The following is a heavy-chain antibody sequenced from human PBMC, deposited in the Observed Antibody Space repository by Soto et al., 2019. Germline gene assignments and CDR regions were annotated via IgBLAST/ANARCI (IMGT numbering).Heavy chain of an antibody. J-gene: IGHJ4*02. CDR1: GGSISSGGYY. Sequence: SETLSLTCTVSGGSISSGGYYWSWIRQHPGKGLEWIGYFYYSGSTYYSPSLKSRVTISVDTSKNQFSLKLSSVTAADTAVYYCAGIYSGSPGGTLRYWGQGTLVTAPQ. V-gene: IGHV4-31*03. CDR3: AGIYSGSPGGTLRY. D-gene: IGHD1-26*01. CDR2: FYYSGST.